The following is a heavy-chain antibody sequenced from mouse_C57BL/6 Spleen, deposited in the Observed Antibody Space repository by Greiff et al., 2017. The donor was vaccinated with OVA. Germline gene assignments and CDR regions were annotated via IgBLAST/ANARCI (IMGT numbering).Heavy chain of an antibody. D-gene: IGHD2-4*01. Sequence: VQLKESGAELVKPGASVKLSCTASGFNIKDYSMHWVKQRTEQGLEWIGRIDPEDGETKYAPQFKGKATITAATSSNTAYLQLSRLTSEDTSVYYCARRYYDYDESFAYGGQGTLVTVSA. CDR2: IDPEDGET. CDR1: GFNIKDYS. J-gene: IGHJ3*01. V-gene: IGHV14-2*01. CDR3: ARRYYDYDESFAY.